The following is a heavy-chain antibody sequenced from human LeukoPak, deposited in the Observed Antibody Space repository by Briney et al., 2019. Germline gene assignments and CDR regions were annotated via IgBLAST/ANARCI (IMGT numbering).Heavy chain of an antibody. CDR3: ARVIQLWFDAFDI. V-gene: IGHV3-21*04. CDR1: GFTFSTYS. D-gene: IGHD5-18*01. Sequence: GGSLRLSCAASGFTFSTYSMNWVRQTPGKGLEWVSSISSSSSYIYYADSMKGRFSISRDNAKSSLYLQMNSLRAEGTAVYYCARVIQLWFDAFDIWGQGTMVTVSS. CDR2: ISSSSSYI. J-gene: IGHJ3*02.